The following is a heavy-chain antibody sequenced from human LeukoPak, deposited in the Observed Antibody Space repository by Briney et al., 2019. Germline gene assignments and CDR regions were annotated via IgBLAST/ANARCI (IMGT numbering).Heavy chain of an antibody. CDR1: GYTFINYA. CDR3: VREWDHTRMTFDI. CDR2: IGTYNGNT. Sequence: GASVKVFCKASGYTFINYAISWVRQAPGQGLEWMGWIGTYNGNTKYAQEFQGRVTMSTDTSTSTGYMELRNLRSDDTAVYFCVREWDHTRMTFDIWGQGTMVTVSS. D-gene: IGHD1-26*01. J-gene: IGHJ3*02. V-gene: IGHV1-18*01.